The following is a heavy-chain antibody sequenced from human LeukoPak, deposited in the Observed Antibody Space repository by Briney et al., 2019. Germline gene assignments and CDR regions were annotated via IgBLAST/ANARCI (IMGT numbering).Heavy chain of an antibody. CDR2: INPSGGRT. V-gene: IGHV1-46*01. CDR1: GYTFSSYY. D-gene: IGHD3-22*01. CDR3: ARGYYYDSSAGPSEY. Sequence: ATVKVSCKASGYTFSSYYMHWVRQSPGPGLEWMTIINPSGGRTTYAQKFQGRVTMTRDTSTSKVYMELSSLRSEDTAVYYCARGYYYDSSAGPSEYWGQGTLVTVSS. J-gene: IGHJ4*02.